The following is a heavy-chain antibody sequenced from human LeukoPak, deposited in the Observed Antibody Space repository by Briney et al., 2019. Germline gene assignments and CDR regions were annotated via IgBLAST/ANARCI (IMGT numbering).Heavy chain of an antibody. CDR1: GGSISSYY. Sequence: SETLSLTCTVSGGSISSYYWSWIRQPAGKGLEWIGRIYTSGSTYYNPSLRSRVAISVDTSKNQFSLKLSPVTAADTAVYYCAREPVRGVIIIGAFDIWGQGTMVTVSS. J-gene: IGHJ3*02. CDR2: IYTSGST. V-gene: IGHV4-4*07. D-gene: IGHD3-10*01. CDR3: AREPVRGVIIIGAFDI.